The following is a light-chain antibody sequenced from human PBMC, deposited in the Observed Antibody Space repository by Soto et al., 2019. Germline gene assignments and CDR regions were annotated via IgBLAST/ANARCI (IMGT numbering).Light chain of an antibody. CDR3: QQSYSTPFT. Sequence: DIQMTQSPSSLSASVGDRVTITCRASQSISSYLNWYQQKPGKAPKLLIYAASSLQSGVPSRFRGSGSETDFTLTISSLQPEYFATYYYQQSYSTPFTFGPGTKVDIK. J-gene: IGKJ3*01. V-gene: IGKV1-39*01. CDR2: AAS. CDR1: QSISSY.